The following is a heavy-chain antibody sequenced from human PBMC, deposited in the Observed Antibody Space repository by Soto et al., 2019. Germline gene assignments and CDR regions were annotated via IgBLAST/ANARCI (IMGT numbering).Heavy chain of an antibody. D-gene: IGHD5-12*01. CDR2: ITHSGTYV. CDR1: GFTFSEYS. J-gene: IGHJ4*02. CDR3: ARARGNDWYSDY. Sequence: GGSLRLSCTASGFTFSEYSMSWVRQAPGKGLEWVSSITHSGTYVYYADSVKGRFTISRDSASNSLFLQMTSLRAEDTAVYHCARARGNDWYSDYWGQGTLVTVS. V-gene: IGHV3-21*01.